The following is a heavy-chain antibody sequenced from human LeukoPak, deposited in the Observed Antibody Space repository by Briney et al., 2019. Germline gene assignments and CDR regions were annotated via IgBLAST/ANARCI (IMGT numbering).Heavy chain of an antibody. V-gene: IGHV3-21*01. Sequence: GGSLRLSCTASGFIFTRYSMTWVRQAPGKGLEWVSTISSSSTNTYFGDSVRGRFTISRDNAQNSLYLQMNSLRAEDTAVYYCVRVDTVFGVVTSDAFDIWGQGTMVTVSS. CDR3: VRVDTVFGVVTSDAFDI. CDR1: GFIFTRYS. CDR2: ISSSSTNT. D-gene: IGHD3-3*01. J-gene: IGHJ3*02.